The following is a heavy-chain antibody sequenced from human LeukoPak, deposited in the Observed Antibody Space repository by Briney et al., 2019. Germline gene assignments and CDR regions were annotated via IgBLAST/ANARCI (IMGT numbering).Heavy chain of an antibody. J-gene: IGHJ4*02. V-gene: IGHV3-9*01. Sequence: GGSLRLSCAGSGFIFNNYAMHWVRQPPGKGLEWVSGISWNSGSIDYADSVKGRFTISRDNAKNMLYLQMNSLRAEDTAVYYCARGGVASLDYWGQGTLVTVSS. D-gene: IGHD3-3*01. CDR2: ISWNSGSI. CDR3: ARGGVASLDY. CDR1: GFIFNNYA.